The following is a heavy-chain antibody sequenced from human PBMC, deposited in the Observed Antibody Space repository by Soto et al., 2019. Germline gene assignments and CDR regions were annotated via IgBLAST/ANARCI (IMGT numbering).Heavy chain of an antibody. D-gene: IGHD4-17*01. V-gene: IGHV1-69*12. J-gene: IGHJ6*02. Sequence: QVQLVQAGAEVKKPGSSVQVSCKASGGSLSNYGISWVRQAPGQGLEWMGGIIPVFGTANYAQKFQGRVTITAGESTNIVHMGVSSLRCEDTAVYYCARGHASKIVVTTYCAMYVWGQGTTVTVYS. CDR2: IIPVFGTA. CDR1: GGSLSNYG. CDR3: ARGHASKIVVTTYCAMYV.